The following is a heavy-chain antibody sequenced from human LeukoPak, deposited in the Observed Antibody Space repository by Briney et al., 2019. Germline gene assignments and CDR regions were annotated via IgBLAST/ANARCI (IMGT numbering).Heavy chain of an antibody. Sequence: GGSLRLSCAASGFTFSNAWMSWVRQAPGKGLEGVGRIKSKTDGGTTDYAAPVKGRFTISRDDSKNTLYLQMNSLKTEDTAVYYCAKVGGYTYGSDPFDIWGQGTMVTVSS. CDR1: GFTFSNAW. CDR2: IKSKTDGGTT. CDR3: AKVGGYTYGSDPFDI. V-gene: IGHV3-15*01. D-gene: IGHD5-18*01. J-gene: IGHJ3*02.